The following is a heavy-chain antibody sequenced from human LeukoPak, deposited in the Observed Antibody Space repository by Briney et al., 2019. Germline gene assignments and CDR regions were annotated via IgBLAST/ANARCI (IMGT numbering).Heavy chain of an antibody. Sequence: GGSLRLSCAASGVTFSSYWMHWVRQAPGKGLGWVSRIKSDGMSTSYADSVKGRFTISRDNAKNTRYLQMNSLRAEDTAVYYCPREKEWLYPAFDYWGQGTLVTVSS. J-gene: IGHJ4*02. CDR2: IKSDGMST. D-gene: IGHD3-3*01. V-gene: IGHV3-74*01. CDR3: PREKEWLYPAFDY. CDR1: GVTFSSYW.